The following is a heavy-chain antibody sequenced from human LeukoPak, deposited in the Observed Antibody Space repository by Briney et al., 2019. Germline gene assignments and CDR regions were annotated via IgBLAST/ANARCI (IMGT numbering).Heavy chain of an antibody. Sequence: PGGSLRLSCAASGFTFSSYAMSWVRQAPGKGLEWVSAISGSGGSTYYADSVKGRFTISRDNSKNTLYLQMSSLRAEDTAIYYCARAQLSGYNYGYRDYYYYMDVWGKGTTVTVSS. CDR2: ISGSGGST. CDR1: GFTFSSYA. J-gene: IGHJ6*03. D-gene: IGHD5-18*01. V-gene: IGHV3-23*01. CDR3: ARAQLSGYNYGYRDYYYYMDV.